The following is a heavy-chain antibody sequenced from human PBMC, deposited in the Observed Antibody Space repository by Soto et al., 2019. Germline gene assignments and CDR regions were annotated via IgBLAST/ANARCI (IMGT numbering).Heavy chain of an antibody. CDR1: GFTFSNAW. CDR2: IKSKTDGGTT. D-gene: IGHD3-22*01. CDR3: TTDPYDSSDYYFDY. V-gene: IGHV3-15*01. Sequence: EVQLVESGGGLVKPGGSLRLSCAASGFTFSNAWMSWVRKAPGKGLEWVGRIKSKTDGGTTDYAAPVKGRFTISRDDSKNTLYLQMNSLKTEDTAVYYCTTDPYDSSDYYFDYWGQGTLVTVSS. J-gene: IGHJ4*02.